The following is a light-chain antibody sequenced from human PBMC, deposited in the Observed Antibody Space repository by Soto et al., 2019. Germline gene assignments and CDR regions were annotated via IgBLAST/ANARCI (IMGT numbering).Light chain of an antibody. V-gene: IGKV1-8*01. CDR2: AAS. CDR1: QGISSY. Sequence: AIRITQSPSSLSASTGDRVTITCRASQGISSYLAWYQQKPGKAPKLLIYAASTLQSGVPSRFSGSGSGTDFTLTISSLQPEDVATYYCQQLNSYPLTFGGGTKVDIK. J-gene: IGKJ4*01. CDR3: QQLNSYPLT.